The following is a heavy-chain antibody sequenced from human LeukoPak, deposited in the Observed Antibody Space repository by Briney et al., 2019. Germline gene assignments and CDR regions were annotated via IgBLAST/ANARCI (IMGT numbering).Heavy chain of an antibody. J-gene: IGHJ6*03. V-gene: IGHV4-4*07. CDR3: ARETSQKGAHYMDV. CDR2: IYTSGST. D-gene: IGHD3-16*01. Sequence: SETLSLTCTVSGGSISSYYWGWIRQPAGKGLEWIGRIYTSGSTNYNPSLKSRVTISVDTSKNQFSLKLRSVTAADTAVYYCARETSQKGAHYMDVWGKGTTVTISS. CDR1: GGSISSYY.